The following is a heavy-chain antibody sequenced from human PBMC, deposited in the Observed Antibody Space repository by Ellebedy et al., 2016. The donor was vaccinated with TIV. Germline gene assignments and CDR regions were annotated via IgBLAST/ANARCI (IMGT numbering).Heavy chain of an antibody. J-gene: IGHJ4*02. CDR3: ARPTSKYCTSNSCYIEYFDY. CDR1: GFTLSGYW. CDR2: IQHDASES. Sequence: GGSLRLSXAASGFTLSGYWMSWVRQTPGKGLEWVANIQHDASESYYADSVRGRFTISRDNAKNSLFLQMNSLRAEDTAVYYCARPTSKYCTSNSCYIEYFDYWGQGALVTVSS. V-gene: IGHV3-7*01. D-gene: IGHD2-2*02.